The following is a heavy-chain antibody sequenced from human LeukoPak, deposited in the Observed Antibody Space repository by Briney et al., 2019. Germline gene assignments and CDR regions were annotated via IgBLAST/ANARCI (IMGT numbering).Heavy chain of an antibody. Sequence: SETLSLTCTVSGGSTNYYCWSWIRQPPGKGLEWIGYIDYSGRTKYNPSLKSRVTISVDTSKNHFSLKLSSVTAADTAVYYCARAVVGATTAAYYYYMDVWGKGTTVTVSS. V-gene: IGHV4-59*01. CDR1: GGSTNYYC. CDR3: ARAVVGATTAAYYYYMDV. CDR2: IDYSGRT. J-gene: IGHJ6*03. D-gene: IGHD1-26*01.